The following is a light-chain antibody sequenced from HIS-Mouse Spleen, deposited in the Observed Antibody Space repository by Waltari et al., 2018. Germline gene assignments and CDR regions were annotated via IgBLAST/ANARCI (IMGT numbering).Light chain of an antibody. CDR3: QAWDSSYSV. J-gene: IGLJ2*01. Sequence: SYELTQPPSVSVSPGQTASITCSGDKLGDKYAYWYQQKPGQSPVLVIYQDSKRPSGMPERFSGSNSGNTATLTISGTQAMDEADYYCQAWDSSYSVFGGGTKLTVL. CDR2: QDS. CDR1: KLGDKY. V-gene: IGLV3-1*01.